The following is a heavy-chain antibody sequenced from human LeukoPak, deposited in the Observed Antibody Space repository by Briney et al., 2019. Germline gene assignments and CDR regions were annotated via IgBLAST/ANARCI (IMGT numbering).Heavy chain of an antibody. Sequence: GGSLRLSCATSGFTFSGYSMNWMRQAPGKGLEWVSSISSSSSYIYFVDSVKGRFTISRDNAKNSLYLLMNSLRAEDTAVYYCARGEYYDSSGYYYGADYWGQGTLVTVSS. V-gene: IGHV3-21*01. CDR3: ARGEYYDSSGYYYGADY. D-gene: IGHD3-22*01. CDR1: GFTFSGYS. CDR2: ISSSSSYI. J-gene: IGHJ4*02.